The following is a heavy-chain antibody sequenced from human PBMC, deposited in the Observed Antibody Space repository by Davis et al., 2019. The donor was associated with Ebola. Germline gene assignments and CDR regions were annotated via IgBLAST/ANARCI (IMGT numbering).Heavy chain of an antibody. Sequence: ASVKVSCKASGYTFTGYYMHWGRQAPGQGLEWMGWINPNSGGTNYAQKFQGWVTMTRDTSISTAYMELSRLRSDDTAVYYCARDGTVLDLPYYYYYGMDVWGQGTTVTVSS. CDR2: INPNSGGT. CDR1: GYTFTGYY. J-gene: IGHJ6*02. CDR3: ARDGTVLDLPYYYYYGMDV. V-gene: IGHV1-2*04. D-gene: IGHD3/OR15-3a*01.